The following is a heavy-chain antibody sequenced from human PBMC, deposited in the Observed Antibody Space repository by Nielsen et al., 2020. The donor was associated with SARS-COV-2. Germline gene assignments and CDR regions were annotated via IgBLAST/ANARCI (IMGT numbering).Heavy chain of an antibody. CDR3: ATSLVAAIFGVLDY. Sequence: ASAKLSCKDSGYTPSELSIHSVPHAPRKGLECMGGFDPGDAETVYAQKFQGRITMTEDTSADTPYMDLSSLRTEDTAVYYCATSLVAAIFGVLDYWGPGTLVTVSS. CDR1: GYTPSELS. V-gene: IGHV1-24*01. J-gene: IGHJ4*02. CDR2: FDPGDAET. D-gene: IGHD3-3*01.